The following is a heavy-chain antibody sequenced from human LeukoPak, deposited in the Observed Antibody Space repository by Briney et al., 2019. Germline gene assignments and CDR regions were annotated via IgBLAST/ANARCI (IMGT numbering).Heavy chain of an antibody. CDR3: ARSEHCSSTNCARGAFDI. CDR2: MSPNSGNT. J-gene: IGHJ3*02. Sequence: ASVKVSCKASGYTFTSYDINWVRQATGQGLEWMGWMSPNSGNTGYAQKFQGRVTMTRNTSISTAYMELSSLRSEGTAVYYCARSEHCSSTNCARGAFDIWGQGTMVTVSS. CDR1: GYTFTSYD. V-gene: IGHV1-8*01. D-gene: IGHD2-2*01.